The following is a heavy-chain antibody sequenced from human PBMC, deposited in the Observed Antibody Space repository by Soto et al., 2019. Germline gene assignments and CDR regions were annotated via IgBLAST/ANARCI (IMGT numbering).Heavy chain of an antibody. CDR3: APLSVSLSGPYGIHV. J-gene: IGHJ6*02. D-gene: IGHD2-15*01. Sequence: QLHLQESGPGLVKPSETLSLTCSVSGYSVSSSDYYWAWIRQLPGKGLEWIGSMFYSGLTYYNPSLKSRVTLSVDTSKNQFSVRLNSVTAADTAVYYCAPLSVSLSGPYGIHVWGQGTTVTVSS. CDR1: GYSVSSSDYY. V-gene: IGHV4-39*01. CDR2: MFYSGLT.